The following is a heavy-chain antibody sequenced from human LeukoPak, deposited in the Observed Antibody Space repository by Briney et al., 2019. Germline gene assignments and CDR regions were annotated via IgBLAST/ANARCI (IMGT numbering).Heavy chain of an antibody. CDR1: GFTFSGTH. J-gene: IGHJ4*02. D-gene: IGHD6-13*01. V-gene: IGHV3-53*01. CDR2: IYTGGTT. CDR3: ARDQATAGGGLDS. Sequence: GGSLRLSCAATGFTFSGTHMSWVRQAPGKGLEWVSAIYTGGTTYYADSVMGRFTVSRDNSKNTLYLQLNSLRAEDTAVYYCARDQATAGGGLDSWGQGTLVTVSS.